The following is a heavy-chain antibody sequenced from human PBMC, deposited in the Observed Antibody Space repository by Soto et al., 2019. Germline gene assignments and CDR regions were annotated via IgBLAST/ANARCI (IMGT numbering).Heavy chain of an antibody. J-gene: IGHJ4*02. Sequence: GGSLRLSCAASGFTYSSYGMSWVRQAPGKGLEWVASISGSGGSTYYADSVKGRFTISRDNSKNTLYLQMNSLRAEDTALYYCAKTLMTTVIGNFDYWGQGTLVTVSS. CDR1: GFTYSSYG. D-gene: IGHD4-4*01. CDR2: ISGSGGST. CDR3: AKTLMTTVIGNFDY. V-gene: IGHV3-23*01.